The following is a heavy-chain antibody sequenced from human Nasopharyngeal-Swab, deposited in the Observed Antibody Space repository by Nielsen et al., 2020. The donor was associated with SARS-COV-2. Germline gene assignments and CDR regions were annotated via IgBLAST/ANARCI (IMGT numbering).Heavy chain of an antibody. D-gene: IGHD3-22*01. V-gene: IGHV3-30*04. CDR1: GFTFSSYA. Sequence: GGSLRLSCAASGFTFSSYAMHWVRQAPGKGLEWVAVISYDGSNKYYADSVKGRFTISRDNSKNTLYLQMNSLRAEDTAVYYCARPQSHYYDSSGYYYEVYYYGMDVWGQGTTVTVSS. CDR2: ISYDGSNK. J-gene: IGHJ6*02. CDR3: ARPQSHYYDSSGYYYEVYYYGMDV.